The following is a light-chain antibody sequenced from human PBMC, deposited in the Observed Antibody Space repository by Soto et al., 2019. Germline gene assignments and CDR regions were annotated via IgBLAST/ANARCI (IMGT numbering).Light chain of an antibody. CDR3: HQYNNWPPWT. CDR1: QSVSNN. CDR2: GAS. V-gene: IGKV3-15*01. J-gene: IGKJ1*01. Sequence: EVVMTQSPATLSVSPGERATLSCRASQSVSNNLAWYQQKPGQAPRLLIYGASTRATGIPARFSGSGSGTDCTLTISSLQSEDFAVYYCHQYNNWPPWTFGQGTKVESK.